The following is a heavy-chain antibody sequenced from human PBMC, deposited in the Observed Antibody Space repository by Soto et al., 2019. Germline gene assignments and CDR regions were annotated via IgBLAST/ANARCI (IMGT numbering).Heavy chain of an antibody. J-gene: IGHJ6*02. D-gene: IGHD6-6*01. CDR3: ARDDVVAARPDYYYGMDV. CDR2: IYTSGST. V-gene: IGHV4-4*07. CDR1: GGSISSYY. Sequence: SETLSLTCTVSGGSISSYYWSWIRQPAGKGLEWIGRIYTSGSTNYNPSLKSRVTTSVDTSKNQFSLKLSSVTAADTAVYYCARDDVVAARPDYYYGMDVWGQGTTVTVSS.